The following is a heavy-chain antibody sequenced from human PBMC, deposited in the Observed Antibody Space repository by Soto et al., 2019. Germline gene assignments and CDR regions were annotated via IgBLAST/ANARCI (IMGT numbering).Heavy chain of an antibody. Sequence: ASVKVSCKASGGTFSSYTTSWVRQAPGQGLEWMGRIIPILGIANYAQKFQGRVTITADKSTSTAYMELSSLRSEDTAVYYCARDNGMWHVPGAVDTAPDPYHFDYWGQGTLVTVSS. CDR1: GGTFSSYT. J-gene: IGHJ4*02. D-gene: IGHD5-18*01. CDR3: ARDNGMWHVPGAVDTAPDPYHFDY. CDR2: IIPILGIA. V-gene: IGHV1-69*04.